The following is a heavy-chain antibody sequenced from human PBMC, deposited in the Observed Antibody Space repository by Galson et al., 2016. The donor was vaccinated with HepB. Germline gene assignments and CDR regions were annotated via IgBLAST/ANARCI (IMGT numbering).Heavy chain of an antibody. CDR1: GFTFSSHP. Sequence: SLRLSCAASGFTFSSHPMNWVRQAPGKGLEWISYISSRSSTIYYADSVKGRFTISRDNAKNSLFLQMNSLRAEDTAVYYCVRGGDTVICAAFDVWGQGTMVTVSS. D-gene: IGHD5-18*01. CDR3: VRGGDTVICAAFDV. J-gene: IGHJ3*01. V-gene: IGHV3-48*04. CDR2: ISSRSSTI.